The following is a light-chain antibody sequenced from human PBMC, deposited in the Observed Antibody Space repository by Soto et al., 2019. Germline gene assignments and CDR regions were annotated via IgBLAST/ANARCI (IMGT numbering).Light chain of an antibody. J-gene: IGKJ5*01. Sequence: DIQMTQSPSSLSASLGDRVTITCQASQDIRFYLNWYQHKTGQAPKLLIYDASQLETGVPSKFSGSGSGTDFTFTINNLQAEDIGTYYCQHYNSLPFTFGQGTRLEIK. CDR3: QHYNSLPFT. CDR1: QDIRFY. CDR2: DAS. V-gene: IGKV1-33*01.